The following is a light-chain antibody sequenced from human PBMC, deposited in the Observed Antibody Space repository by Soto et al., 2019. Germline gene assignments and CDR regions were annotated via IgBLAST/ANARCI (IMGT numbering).Light chain of an antibody. Sequence: EIVLTQSPATLSLSPGERATLSCRASQSVSRHLAWYQQKPGQAPRLLIYDASNRATGIPARFSGSGSETDFTLTISRLEPEDFAVYYCQQRNNWPPVTFGGGTKVEIK. CDR1: QSVSRH. V-gene: IGKV3-11*01. J-gene: IGKJ4*01. CDR3: QQRNNWPPVT. CDR2: DAS.